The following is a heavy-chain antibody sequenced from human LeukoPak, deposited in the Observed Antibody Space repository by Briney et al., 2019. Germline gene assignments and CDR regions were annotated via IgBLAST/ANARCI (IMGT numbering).Heavy chain of an antibody. CDR1: GFTFSSYS. CDR3: ARAGYSYPYYFDY. CDR2: ISSSSSYI. Sequence: PGGSLRPSCAASGFTFSSYSMNWVRQAPGKGLEWVSSISSSSSYIYYADSVKGRFTISRDNAKNSLYLQMNSLRAEDTAVYYCARAGYSYPYYFDYWGQGTLVTVSS. V-gene: IGHV3-21*01. J-gene: IGHJ4*02. D-gene: IGHD5-18*01.